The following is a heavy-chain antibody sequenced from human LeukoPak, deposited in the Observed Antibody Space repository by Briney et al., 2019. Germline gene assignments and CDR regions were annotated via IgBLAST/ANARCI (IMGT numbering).Heavy chain of an antibody. J-gene: IGHJ4*02. V-gene: IGHV3-23*01. CDR3: AKGQGTDFPRDSGFDY. CDR1: GFTFSSHA. D-gene: IGHD3-10*01. CDR2: ISGSGVST. Sequence: GRSLRLSCAADGFTFSSHAITSVRQAPGKWLEWVSAISGSGVSTYYADSVKGRFTISRDNSKNTLYLQMNSLRTEDTAVYYCAKGQGTDFPRDSGFDYWGQGTMV.